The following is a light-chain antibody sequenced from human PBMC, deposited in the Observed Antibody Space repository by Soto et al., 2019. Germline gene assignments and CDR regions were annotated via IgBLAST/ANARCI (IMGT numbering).Light chain of an antibody. Sequence: QSALTQPASVSGSPGQSITISCSGTNSDIGSYNYVSWYQQHPGKAPKLMIYEVSNRPSGVSDRFSGSKSGNTASLTISWLQAEDEADYYCSSYTSSSTVVFGGGTKLTVL. CDR3: SSYTSSSTVV. J-gene: IGLJ2*01. V-gene: IGLV2-14*01. CDR1: NSDIGSYNY. CDR2: EVS.